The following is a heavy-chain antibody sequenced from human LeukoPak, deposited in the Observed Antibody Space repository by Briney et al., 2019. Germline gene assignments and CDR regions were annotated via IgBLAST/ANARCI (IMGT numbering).Heavy chain of an antibody. CDR3: ARALWFGEYYYYGMDV. V-gene: IGHV7-4-1*02. D-gene: IGHD3-10*01. CDR1: GYTFTSYA. CDR2: INTNTGNP. Sequence: ASVKVSCKASGYTFTSYAMNWARQAPGQGLEWMGWINTNTGNPTYAQGFTGRFVFSLDTSVSTAYLQISSLKAEDTAVYYCARALWFGEYYYYGMDVWGQGTTVTVSS. J-gene: IGHJ6*02.